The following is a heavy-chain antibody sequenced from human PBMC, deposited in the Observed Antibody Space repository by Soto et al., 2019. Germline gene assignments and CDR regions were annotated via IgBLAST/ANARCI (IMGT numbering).Heavy chain of an antibody. CDR3: ARGVVRYYYYGMDV. CDR2: IYSGGST. CDR1: GFTVSSNY. D-gene: IGHD3-10*01. V-gene: IGHV3-66*01. Sequence: EVQLVESGGGLVQPGGSLRLSCAASGFTVSSNYMSWVRQAPGTGLEWVSVIYSGGSTYYADSVKGRFTISRDNSKNTLYLQMNSLRAEDTAVYYCARGVVRYYYYGMDVWGQGTTVTVSS. J-gene: IGHJ6*02.